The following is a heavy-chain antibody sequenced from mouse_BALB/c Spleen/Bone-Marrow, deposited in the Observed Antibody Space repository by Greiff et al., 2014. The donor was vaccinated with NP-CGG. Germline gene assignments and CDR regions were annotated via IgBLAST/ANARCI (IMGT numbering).Heavy chain of an antibody. J-gene: IGHJ4*01. CDR3: ARSPYDYAAMDY. V-gene: IGHV5-17*02. CDR1: GFTFSSFG. D-gene: IGHD2-4*01. Sequence: EVQLVESGGRLVQPGGSRKLSCAASGFTFSSFGMHWVRQAPEKGLEWVAYISSGSSTIYYADTVKGRFTISRDNPKNTLFLQMTSLRSEDTAMYYCARSPYDYAAMDYWGQGTSVTVSS. CDR2: ISSGSSTI.